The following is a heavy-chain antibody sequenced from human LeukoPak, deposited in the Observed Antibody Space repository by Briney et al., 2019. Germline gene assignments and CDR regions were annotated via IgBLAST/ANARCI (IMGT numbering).Heavy chain of an antibody. CDR2: IYSGGST. J-gene: IGHJ4*02. CDR1: GFTVSSNY. CDR3: ARLIGSYHSLNY. Sequence: GGSLRLSCAASGFTVSSNYMSWVRQAPGKGLEWVSVIYSGGSTYYADSVKGRFTISRDNSKNTLYLQMNSLRAEDTAVYYCARLIGSYHSLNYWSQATLVTVSS. V-gene: IGHV3-53*01. D-gene: IGHD1-26*01.